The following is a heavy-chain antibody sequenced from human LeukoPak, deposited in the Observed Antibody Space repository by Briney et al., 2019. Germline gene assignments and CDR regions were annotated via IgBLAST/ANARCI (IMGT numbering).Heavy chain of an antibody. D-gene: IGHD3-22*01. Sequence: ASVKVSCKASGFTFTSSAVQWVRQARGQRLEWIGWIVVGSGNTNYAQKFQERVTITRDMSTSIAYMELSSLRSEDTAVYYCAAASWYYDSSGYYPPYWGQGTLVTVSS. J-gene: IGHJ4*02. CDR3: AAASWYYDSSGYYPPY. V-gene: IGHV1-58*01. CDR1: GFTFTSSA. CDR2: IVVGSGNT.